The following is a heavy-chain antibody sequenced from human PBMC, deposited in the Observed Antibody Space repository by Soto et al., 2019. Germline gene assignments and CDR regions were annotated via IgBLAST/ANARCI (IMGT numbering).Heavy chain of an antibody. CDR2: ISAYNGNT. CDR1: GYTFTRYG. D-gene: IGHD1-26*01. Sequence: QVQLVQSGAEVKKPGASVKVSCKASGYTFTRYGISWVRQAPGQGLEWMGRISAYNGNTNHAQKLKGRVTMTTDTATSTAYMELRSRRSDDTAVYYCARVVGALGRWFDPWGQGTLVTVSS. J-gene: IGHJ5*02. V-gene: IGHV1-18*01. CDR3: ARVVGALGRWFDP.